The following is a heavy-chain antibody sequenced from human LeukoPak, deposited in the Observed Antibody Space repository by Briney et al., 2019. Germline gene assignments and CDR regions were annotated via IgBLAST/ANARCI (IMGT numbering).Heavy chain of an antibody. CDR2: IYYGGST. CDR3: ARVRKRIAAAGKVAGYYGMDV. Sequence: SETLSLTCTVSGGSISSSSYYWGWIRQPPGKGLEWIGSIYYGGSTYYNPSLKSRVTISVDTSKNQFSLKLSSVTAADTAVYYCARVRKRIAAAGKVAGYYGMDVWGQGTTVTVSS. D-gene: IGHD6-13*01. J-gene: IGHJ6*02. CDR1: GGSISSSSYY. V-gene: IGHV4-39*07.